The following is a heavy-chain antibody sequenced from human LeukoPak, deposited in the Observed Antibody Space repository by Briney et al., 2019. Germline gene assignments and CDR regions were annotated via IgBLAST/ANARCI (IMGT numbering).Heavy chain of an antibody. Sequence: PGGSLRLSCAASGFTFSSYAMNWVRQAPGKGLEWVSVISGSGGSTYYADSVKGRFTISRDNSKNTLYLQMNSLRAEDTAVYYCAKDLTADYYDNSGYHYFDYWGQGTLVTVSS. CDR1: GFTFSSYA. D-gene: IGHD3-22*01. CDR3: AKDLTADYYDNSGYHYFDY. CDR2: ISGSGGST. J-gene: IGHJ4*02. V-gene: IGHV3-23*01.